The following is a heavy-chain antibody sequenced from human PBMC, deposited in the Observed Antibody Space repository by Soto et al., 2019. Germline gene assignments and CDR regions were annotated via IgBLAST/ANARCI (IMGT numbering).Heavy chain of an antibody. CDR3: AYGERRSGYDFWDPFDY. J-gene: IGHJ4*02. CDR1: GYTLTELS. D-gene: IGHD5-12*01. CDR2: FDPEDGET. Sequence: ASVKVSCKVSGYTLTELSMHWVRQAPGKGLEWMGGFDPEDGETIYAQKFQGRVTMTEDTSTDTAYMELSSLRSEDTAVYYCAYGERRSGYDFWDPFDYWGQGTPVTVSS. V-gene: IGHV1-24*01.